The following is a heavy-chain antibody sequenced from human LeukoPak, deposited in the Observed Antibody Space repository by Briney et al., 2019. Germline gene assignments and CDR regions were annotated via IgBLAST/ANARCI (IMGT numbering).Heavy chain of an antibody. V-gene: IGHV3-23*01. CDR2: ISGSGGST. CDR3: ARDHSGSYYWSRAFDY. CDR1: GFTFSSYA. Sequence: GGSLRLSCAASGFTFSSYAMSWVRQAPGKGLEWVSAISGSGGSTYYAASVKGRFTISRDNSKNTLYLQMNSLRAEDTAVYYCARDHSGSYYWSRAFDYWGQGTLVTVSS. J-gene: IGHJ4*02. D-gene: IGHD1-26*01.